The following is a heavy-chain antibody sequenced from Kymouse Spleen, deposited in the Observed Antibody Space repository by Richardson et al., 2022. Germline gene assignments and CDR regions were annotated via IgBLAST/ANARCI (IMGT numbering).Heavy chain of an antibody. J-gene: IGHJ5*02. CDR1: GFTFSSYS. V-gene: IGHV3-21*03. Sequence: EVQLVESGGGLVKPGGSLRLSCAASGFTFSSYSMNWVRQAPGKGLEWVSSISSSSSYIYYADSVKGRFTISRDNAKNSLYLQMNSLRAEDTAVYYCARKGITGTTGNWFDPWGQGTLVTVSS. D-gene: IGHD1-7*01. CDR2: ISSSSSYI. CDR3: ARKGITGTTGNWFDP.